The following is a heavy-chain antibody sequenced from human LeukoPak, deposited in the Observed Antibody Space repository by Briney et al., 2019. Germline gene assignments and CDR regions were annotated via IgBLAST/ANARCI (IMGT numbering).Heavy chain of an antibody. J-gene: IGHJ4*02. Sequence: GSLRLSCAASGLTFSTYWMNWVRQAPGKGLEWVANTNPDGNEKYYADSVWGRFSIFRDNANSILYLQMNNLRGEDTAVYYCLPGKGYWGQGTLVTVSS. CDR3: LPGKGY. CDR2: TNPDGNEK. D-gene: IGHD4-23*01. V-gene: IGHV3-7*01. CDR1: GLTFSTYW.